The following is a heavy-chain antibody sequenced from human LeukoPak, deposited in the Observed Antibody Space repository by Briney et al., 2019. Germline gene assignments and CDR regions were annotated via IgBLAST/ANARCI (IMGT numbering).Heavy chain of an antibody. CDR1: GFTFGDYA. J-gene: IGHJ4*02. D-gene: IGHD4-17*01. CDR3: TRWITLTTFKY. CDR2: IRRRASGGTT. Sequence: PGGSLRLSCTASGFTFGDYAMSWVRQAPGKGLEGVGFIRRRASGGTTEYAASVKDRFTISIDDSKSIAFLQMNSLTTEDTAVYYCTRWITLTTFKYWGQGALVTVSS. V-gene: IGHV3-49*04.